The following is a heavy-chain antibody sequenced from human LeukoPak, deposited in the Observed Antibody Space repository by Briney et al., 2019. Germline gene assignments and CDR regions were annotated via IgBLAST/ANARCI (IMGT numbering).Heavy chain of an antibody. CDR3: ARKSAYSSSWDFDY. D-gene: IGHD6-13*01. V-gene: IGHV4-59*01. CDR1: GGSISSYY. Sequence: SETLSLTCTVSGGSISSYYWSWIRQPPGKGLEWIGYIYYSGSTNYNPSLKSRVTISVDTSKNQFSLKLSSVTAADTAVYYCARKSAYSSSWDFDYWGQGTLVTVSS. CDR2: IYYSGST. J-gene: IGHJ4*02.